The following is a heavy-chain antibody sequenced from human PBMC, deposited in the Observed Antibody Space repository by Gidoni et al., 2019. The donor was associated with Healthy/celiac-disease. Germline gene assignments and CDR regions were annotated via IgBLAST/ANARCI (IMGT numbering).Heavy chain of an antibody. CDR1: GFTFSSSG. CDR2: ISYDGSNK. J-gene: IGHJ6*03. CDR3: AKEVPDTANSYYYYYMDV. Sequence: QVQLVVSGGGVVQPGSSLRLSCAASGFTFSSSGMHWVRQAPGKGLEWVTVISYDGSNKYYADSVKGRFTISRDNSKNTLYLQMNSLRAEDTAVYYCAKEVPDTANSYYYYYMDVWGKGTTVTVSS. D-gene: IGHD5-18*01. V-gene: IGHV3-30*18.